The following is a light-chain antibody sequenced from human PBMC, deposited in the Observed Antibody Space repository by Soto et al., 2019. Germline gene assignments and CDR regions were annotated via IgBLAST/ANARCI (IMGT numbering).Light chain of an antibody. CDR2: RAS. J-gene: IGKJ5*01. CDR1: QSVSSNY. Sequence: EIVLTQSPATLSLSPGDRATLSCRASQSVSSNYLAWYQQKPGQAPRLLIFRASSRATGIPDRFSGGGSGTDFTLTITGLEPEDLAVYYCQQYGSSPPFTFGQGTRLE. V-gene: IGKV3-20*01. CDR3: QQYGSSPPFT.